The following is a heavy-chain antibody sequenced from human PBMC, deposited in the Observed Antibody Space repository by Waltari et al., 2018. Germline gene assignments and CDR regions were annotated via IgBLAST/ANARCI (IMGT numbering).Heavy chain of an antibody. CDR3: ASEGLVTTTMVTSFDY. V-gene: IGHV1-24*01. CDR2: FDPEDGET. Sequence: QVQLVQSGAEVKKSGASVKVSCKVSGYTLTELSMHWVRQAPGKGLEWMGGFDPEDGETIYAQKIQGRVTIAEDTSTDAAYMELSSLRSEDTAVYYCASEGLVTTTMVTSFDYWGQGTLVTVSS. CDR1: GYTLTELS. J-gene: IGHJ4*02. D-gene: IGHD5-18*01.